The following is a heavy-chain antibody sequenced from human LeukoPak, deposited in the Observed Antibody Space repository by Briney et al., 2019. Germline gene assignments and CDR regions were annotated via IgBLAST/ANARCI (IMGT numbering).Heavy chain of an antibody. CDR2: ISGSGGST. CDR3: AKGLMVYAIYPNWFDP. D-gene: IGHD2-8*01. V-gene: IGHV3-23*01. CDR1: GFTFSSYG. J-gene: IGHJ5*02. Sequence: GSLRLSCAASGFTFSSYGMSWVRQAPGKGLEWVSAISGSGGSTYYADSVKGRFTISRDNSKNTLYLQMNSLRAEDTAVYYCAKGLMVYAIYPNWFDPWGQGTLVTVSS.